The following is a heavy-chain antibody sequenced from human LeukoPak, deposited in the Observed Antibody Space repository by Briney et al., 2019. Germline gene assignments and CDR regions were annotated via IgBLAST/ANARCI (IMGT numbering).Heavy chain of an antibody. CDR1: GGSFSGYY. D-gene: IGHD6-13*01. J-gene: IGHJ5*02. CDR3: ARCTHSSSWYNGWFDP. CDR2: INHSGST. V-gene: IGHV4-34*01. Sequence: SETLSLTCAVYGGSFSGYYWSWIRQPPGKGLEWIGEINHSGSTNYNPSLKSRVTISVDTSKNQFSLKLSSVTAADTAVYYCARCTHSSSWYNGWFDPWGQGTLVTVSS.